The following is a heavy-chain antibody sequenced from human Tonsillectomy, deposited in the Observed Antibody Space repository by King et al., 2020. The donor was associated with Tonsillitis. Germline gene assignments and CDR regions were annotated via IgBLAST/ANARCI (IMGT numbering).Heavy chain of an antibody. V-gene: IGHV3-7*04. CDR2: IKQDGSEK. CDR1: GFTLSNFW. CDR3: VRVSFHSIDDCRDVKCYSDRYRWFYP. D-gene: IGHD2-15*01. Sequence: VQLVESGGDLVQPGGSLRLSCAASGFTLSNFWMNWVRQAPGKGLELVANIKQDGSEKYYADSVKGRFTISRDNAKNSLYLQMDSLRVEDTAVYYCVRVSFHSIDDCRDVKCYSDRYRWFYPSGQGTLVTVSP. J-gene: IGHJ5*02.